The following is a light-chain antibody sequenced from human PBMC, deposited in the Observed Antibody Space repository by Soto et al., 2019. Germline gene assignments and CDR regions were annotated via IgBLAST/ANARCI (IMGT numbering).Light chain of an antibody. CDR1: QSVSIH. CDR3: QQYSNWPPIT. V-gene: IGKV3-15*01. CDR2: DTS. J-gene: IGKJ5*01. Sequence: ETLMTQSPGTLSVSLGERATLSCSASQSVSIHLAWYQQKPGQAPRLLIYDTSTRATGIPARFSGSGSGTEFTLTISSLQSEDFAVYYCQQYSNWPPITFGQGTRLEI.